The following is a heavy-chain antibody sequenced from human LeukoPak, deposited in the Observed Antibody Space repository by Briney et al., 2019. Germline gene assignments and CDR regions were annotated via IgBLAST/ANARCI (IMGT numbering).Heavy chain of an antibody. D-gene: IGHD3-3*01. CDR3: ARAFWSGYSAPGDY. CDR2: IYSGGST. V-gene: IGHV3-66*02. Sequence: GGSLRLSCAASGFTFSSYTMSWVRQAPGKGLEWVSVIYSGGSTYYADSVKGRFTISRDNSKNTLYLQMNSLRAEDTAVYYCARAFWSGYSAPGDYWGQGTLVTVSS. J-gene: IGHJ4*02. CDR1: GFTFSSYT.